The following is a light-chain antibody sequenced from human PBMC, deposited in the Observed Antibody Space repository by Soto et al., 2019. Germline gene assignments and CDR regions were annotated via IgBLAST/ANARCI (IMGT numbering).Light chain of an antibody. CDR2: SDN. V-gene: IGLV1-44*01. CDR1: SSNMGSNT. J-gene: IGLJ2*01. CDR3: AAWDGSLNHIL. Sequence: HFMLTQPPSASGTPGQRVTISCSGASSNMGSNTVNWYQQLPRTAPKLLIYSDNQRPSGVPDRFSGSKSGTSASLAITGLQPEDEADYYCAAWDGSLNHILFGGGTKVTVL.